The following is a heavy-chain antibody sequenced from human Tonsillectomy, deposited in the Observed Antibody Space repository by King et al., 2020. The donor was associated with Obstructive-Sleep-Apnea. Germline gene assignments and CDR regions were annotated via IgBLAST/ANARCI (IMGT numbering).Heavy chain of an antibody. CDR3: ANQPTLLTYYYGAGGEGMDV. J-gene: IGHJ6*02. D-gene: IGHD3-10*01. V-gene: IGHV3-9*01. CDR1: GFTFVDYA. CDR2: ISWNSGSI. Sequence: VQLVESGGTLVEPGRSLRLSFAASGFTFVDYAMHWVRQAPGKGLEWGSGISWNSGSIGYVDSVKGRLTISRDNAKNSLYLQMNSLRAEDTALDYCANQPTLLTYYYGAGGEGMDVWGQGTTVTVSS.